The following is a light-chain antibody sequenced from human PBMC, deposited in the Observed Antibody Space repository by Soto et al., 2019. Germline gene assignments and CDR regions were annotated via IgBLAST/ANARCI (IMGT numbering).Light chain of an antibody. CDR2: DAS. Sequence: DIQMTQSPSTLSASVGDSVTIACRASQSISSWLAWYQQKPGIAPKLLISDASSLESGVPSRFSGSGSGTEFTLTLSSLQPDDFATYYCQHYETYPAFGQGTKVEIK. J-gene: IGKJ1*01. V-gene: IGKV1-5*01. CDR1: QSISSW. CDR3: QHYETYPA.